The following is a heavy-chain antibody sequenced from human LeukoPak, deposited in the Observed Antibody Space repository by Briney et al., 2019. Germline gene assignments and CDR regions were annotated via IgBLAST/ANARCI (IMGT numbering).Heavy chain of an antibody. CDR3: AKDPKGGDCADGMDV. J-gene: IGHJ6*02. CDR1: GFTFSSYA. Sequence: GGSLRLSCAASGFTFSSYAMSWVRQAPGKGLEWVSAISGSGGSTYYADSVKGRFTISRDNSKNTLYLQMNSLRAEDTAVYYCAKDPKGGDCADGMDVWGQGTTVTVSS. V-gene: IGHV3-23*01. D-gene: IGHD2-21*01. CDR2: ISGSGGST.